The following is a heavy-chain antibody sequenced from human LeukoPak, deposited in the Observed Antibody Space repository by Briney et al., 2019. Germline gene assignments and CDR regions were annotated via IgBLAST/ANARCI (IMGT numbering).Heavy chain of an antibody. V-gene: IGHV4-4*07. CDR3: TRGGVPGAGNWFDP. CDR2: VHARVTT. Sequence: PSETLSLTCSVSGGSISNYYWNWLRQPAGKGLEWIGRVHARVTTKYNPSLNSRVTMSLDTSRNQLSLKLYSVTAADTAVYYCTRGGVPGAGNWFDPWSQGTLVTVSS. J-gene: IGHJ5*02. CDR1: GGSISNYY. D-gene: IGHD1-26*01.